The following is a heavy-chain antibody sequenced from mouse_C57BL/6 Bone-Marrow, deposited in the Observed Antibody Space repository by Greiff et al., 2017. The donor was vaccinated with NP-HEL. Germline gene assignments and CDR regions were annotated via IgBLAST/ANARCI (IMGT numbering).Heavy chain of an antibody. CDR2: IRSKSNNYAT. J-gene: IGHJ3*01. D-gene: IGHD2-1*01. CDR1: GFSFNTYA. Sequence: DVMLVESGGGLVQPKGSLKLSCAASGFSFNTYAMNWVRQAPGKGLEWVARIRSKSNNYATYYADSVKDRFTISRDDSESMLYLQMNNLKTEDTAMYYCVRHGRYYGNLAYWGQGTLVTVSA. V-gene: IGHV10-1*01. CDR3: VRHGRYYGNLAY.